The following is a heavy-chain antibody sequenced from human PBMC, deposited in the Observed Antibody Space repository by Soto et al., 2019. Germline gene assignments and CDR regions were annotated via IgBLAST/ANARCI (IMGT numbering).Heavy chain of an antibody. Sequence: QVQMVESGGGLVKPGGPLRLSCAASGFIFSHYYMGWIRQAPGKGLEWVSSINGRGNYIYYAESVKGRFTISRDNAKNSLYLQMDRLRAEDTALYYCVREDGKVGTNSAFDYWGLGALVTVSS. CDR2: INGRGNYI. J-gene: IGHJ4*02. CDR3: VREDGKVGTNSAFDY. V-gene: IGHV3-11*04. D-gene: IGHD1-26*01. CDR1: GFIFSHYY.